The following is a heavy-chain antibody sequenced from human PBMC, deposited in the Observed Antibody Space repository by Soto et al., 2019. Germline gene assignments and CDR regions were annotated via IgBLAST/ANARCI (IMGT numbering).Heavy chain of an antibody. Sequence: PGGSLRLSCAASGFTFSSYGMHWVSQAPGKGLEWVAVISYDGSNKYYADSVKGRFTISRDNSKNTLYLQMNSLRAEDTAVYYCAKGGTYSGYDYADYWGQGTLVTVSS. J-gene: IGHJ4*02. V-gene: IGHV3-30*18. D-gene: IGHD5-12*01. CDR3: AKGGTYSGYDYADY. CDR2: ISYDGSNK. CDR1: GFTFSSYG.